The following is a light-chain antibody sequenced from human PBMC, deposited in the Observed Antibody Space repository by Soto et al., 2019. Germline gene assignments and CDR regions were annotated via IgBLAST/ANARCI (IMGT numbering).Light chain of an antibody. CDR3: QQRSNWPPSIT. J-gene: IGKJ5*01. CDR1: QSVSSY. Sequence: EIVMTQSPATLSLYPGERAAISCRASQSVSSYLAWHQQKPGQAPRLLIYDASNRATGIPARFSGSGSGTDFTLTISSLEPEDFAVYYCQQRSNWPPSITFGQGTRLEIK. V-gene: IGKV3-11*01. CDR2: DAS.